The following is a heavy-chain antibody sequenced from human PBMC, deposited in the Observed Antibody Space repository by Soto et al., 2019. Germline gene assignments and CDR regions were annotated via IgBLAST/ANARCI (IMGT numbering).Heavy chain of an antibody. CDR3: AKERQPDGHWPFDH. Sequence: EVLLLESGGGLVQSGGSLRLTCAASGFTFSTYTMSWVRQAPGEGLEWVSGIIQSGETFYADSVKGRFTISRDNSNNMSYRQLHCKRADAAAVSYCAKERQPDGHWPFDHWGQGTLVTVSS. V-gene: IGHV3-23*01. CDR1: GFTFSTYT. CDR2: IIQSGET. D-gene: IGHD2-2*01. J-gene: IGHJ4*02.